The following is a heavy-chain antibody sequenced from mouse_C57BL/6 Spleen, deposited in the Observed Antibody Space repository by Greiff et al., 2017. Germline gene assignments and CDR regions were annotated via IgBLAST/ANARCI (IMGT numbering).Heavy chain of an antibody. J-gene: IGHJ2*01. CDR1: GFNIKDDY. CDR3: TTGYCDYYDY. D-gene: IGHD2-3*01. CDR2: IDPENGDT. V-gene: IGHV14-4*01. Sequence: EVQLQQSGAELVRPGASVKLSCTASGFNIKDDYMHWVKQRPEQGLEWIGWIDPENGDTEYASKFQGKATITADTSSNTAYLQLSSLTSEDTAVYYCTTGYCDYYDYWGQGTTLTVSS.